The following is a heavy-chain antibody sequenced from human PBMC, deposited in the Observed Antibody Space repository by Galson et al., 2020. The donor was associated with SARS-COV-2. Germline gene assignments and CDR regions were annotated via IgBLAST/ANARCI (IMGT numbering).Heavy chain of an antibody. Sequence: GESLKISCAASGFTFSGYWMSWVRQAPGKGLEWVANIKNDGSETYYVDSVKGRFTVSRDNAKNSLYLQMNSLRAEDMAVFYCARYRYGLFDYWGQGTLVTVSS. CDR1: GFTFSGYW. CDR3: ARYRYGLFDY. J-gene: IGHJ4*02. V-gene: IGHV3-7*01. D-gene: IGHD5-18*01. CDR2: IKNDGSET.